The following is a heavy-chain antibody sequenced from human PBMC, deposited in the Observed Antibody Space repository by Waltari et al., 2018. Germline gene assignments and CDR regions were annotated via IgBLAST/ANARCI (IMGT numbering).Heavy chain of an antibody. CDR1: GGTFSSYA. D-gene: IGHD3-10*01. J-gene: IGHJ3*02. V-gene: IGHV1-69*13. CDR3: AREGQDTMVQGEVSDAFDI. Sequence: QVQLVQSGAEVKKPGSSVKVSCKASGGTFSSYAISWVRPAPGQGLEWMGGIIPIFGTANYAQKFQGRVTITADESTSTAYMELSSLRSEDTAVYYCAREGQDTMVQGEVSDAFDIWGQGTMVTVSS. CDR2: IIPIFGTA.